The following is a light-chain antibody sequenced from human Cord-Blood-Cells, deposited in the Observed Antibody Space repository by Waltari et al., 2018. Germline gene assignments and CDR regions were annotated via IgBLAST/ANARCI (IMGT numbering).Light chain of an antibody. CDR3: LLSYRGAWV. V-gene: IGLV7-46*01. CDR2: DTR. J-gene: IGLJ3*02. CDR1: TGAVTSGHY. Sequence: QAVVTQEPSLTVSPGGTVTLTCGSSTGAVTSGHYPYWFQQKPGQAPRTLIYDTRNKHSWTPARFSGSLLGGKAALTLSGAQPEDEAEYYCLLSYRGAWVFGGGTKLTVL.